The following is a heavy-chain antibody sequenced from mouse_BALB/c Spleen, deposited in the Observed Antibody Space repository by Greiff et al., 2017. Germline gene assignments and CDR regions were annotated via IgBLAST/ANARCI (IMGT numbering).Heavy chain of an antibody. V-gene: IGHV7-3*02. D-gene: IGHD1-1*01. CDR2: IRNKANGYTT. J-gene: IGHJ4*01. CDR1: GFTFTDYY. CDR3: ARDIDYYYGRGYAMDY. Sequence: DVKLVESGGGLVQPGGSLRLSCATSGFTFTDYYMSWVRQPPGKALEWLGFIRNKANGYTTEYSASVKGRFTISRDNSQSILYLQMNTLRAEDSATYYCARDIDYYYGRGYAMDYWGQGTSVTVSS.